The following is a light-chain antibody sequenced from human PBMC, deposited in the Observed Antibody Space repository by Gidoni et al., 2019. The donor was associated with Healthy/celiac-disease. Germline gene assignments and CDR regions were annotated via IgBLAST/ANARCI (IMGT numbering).Light chain of an antibody. V-gene: IGLV2-14*03. Sequence: QSALTQPASVSVSPGQSITISCTGTSSDVGGYDYVSWYQQQPGNAPKLIIYDVTDRPSGVSSRFSGSKSGNTASLAISGLQAEDEADYYCSSYTSTSTVVFGGGTKLTVL. J-gene: IGLJ2*01. CDR1: SSDVGGYDY. CDR3: SSYTSTSTVV. CDR2: DVT.